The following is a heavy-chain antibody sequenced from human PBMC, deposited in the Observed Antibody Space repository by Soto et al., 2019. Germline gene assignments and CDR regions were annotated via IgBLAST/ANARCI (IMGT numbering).Heavy chain of an antibody. D-gene: IGHD3-22*01. CDR1: GGTFSRCA. J-gene: IGHJ4*02. CDR2: ITPMFGKP. CDR3: ARDGAPYDSSGYYLIY. V-gene: IGHV1-69*13. Sequence: SVKVSCKASGGTFSRCAINWVRQAPGQGLEWMGGITPMFGKPNYAQKFQGRVTITADESTSTGYLELRSLRSDDTAVYYCARDGAPYDSSGYYLIYCGQVTLVTVSS.